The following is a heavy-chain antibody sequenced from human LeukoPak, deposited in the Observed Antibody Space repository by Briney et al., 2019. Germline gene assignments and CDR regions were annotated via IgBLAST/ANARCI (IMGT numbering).Heavy chain of an antibody. CDR3: ARGVYYDYIWGSSGYYYMDV. V-gene: IGHV1-18*01. D-gene: IGHD3-16*01. J-gene: IGHJ6*03. CDR1: DYTFIADG. Sequence: ASVKVSCKASDYTFIADGISWVRQAPGQGLEWMGWISIYNGNTNYAQKLQGRVTMTTDTSTSTAYMELRSLRSDDTAVYYCARGVYYDYIWGSSGYYYMDVWGKGTTVTVSS. CDR2: ISIYNGNT.